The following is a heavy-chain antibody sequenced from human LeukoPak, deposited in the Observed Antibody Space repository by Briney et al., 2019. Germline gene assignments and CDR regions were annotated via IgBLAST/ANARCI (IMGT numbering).Heavy chain of an antibody. V-gene: IGHV3-23*01. Sequence: GGSLRLSCAASGFTFSSYAMSWVRQAPGKGLEWVSAISGSGGSTYYADSVKGRFTISRDNSKNTLYLQMNSLRAEVTAVYYCAKIQLRLGELSSTQDDYWGQGTLVTVSS. CDR3: AKIQLRLGELSSTQDDY. J-gene: IGHJ4*02. CDR2: ISGSGGST. D-gene: IGHD3-16*02. CDR1: GFTFSSYA.